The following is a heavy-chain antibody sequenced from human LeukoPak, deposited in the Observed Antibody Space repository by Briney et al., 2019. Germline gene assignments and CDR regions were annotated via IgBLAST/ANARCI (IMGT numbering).Heavy chain of an antibody. D-gene: IGHD4-17*01. V-gene: IGHV3-23*01. J-gene: IGHJ4*02. CDR1: GFTFSSYA. CDR3: AKDEDEYGDYGYFDY. Sequence: GGSLRLSCAASGFTFSSYAMSWVRQAPGKGLEWVSAISGSGGSTYYADSVKGRFTISRDNSKNTLYLQMNSLRAEDTAVYYCAKDEDEYGDYGYFDYWGQGTLVTVSS. CDR2: ISGSGGST.